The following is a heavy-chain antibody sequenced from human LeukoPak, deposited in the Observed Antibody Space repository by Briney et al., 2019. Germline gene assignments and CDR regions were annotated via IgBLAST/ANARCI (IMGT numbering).Heavy chain of an antibody. J-gene: IGHJ3*02. CDR3: AKVDIVATSRPFDAFDI. V-gene: IGHV3-30*02. D-gene: IGHD5-12*01. Sequence: GGSLRLSCAASGFTFSSYGMHWVRQAPGKGLEWVALIRYDGSNKYYADSVKGRFTISRDNSKNTLYLQMNSLRAEDTAVYYCAKVDIVATSRPFDAFDIWGQGTMVTVSS. CDR1: GFTFSSYG. CDR2: IRYDGSNK.